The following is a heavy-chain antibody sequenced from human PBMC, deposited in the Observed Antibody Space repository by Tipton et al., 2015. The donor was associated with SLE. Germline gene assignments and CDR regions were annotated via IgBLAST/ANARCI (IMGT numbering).Heavy chain of an antibody. CDR1: GYSISSGYY. CDR2: IYHSGST. CDR3: ANTEYVFFNGDF. J-gene: IGHJ4*02. V-gene: IGHV4-38-2*01. D-gene: IGHD2/OR15-2a*01. Sequence: TLSLTCAVSGYSISSGYYWGWLRRPPGKGLEWFGSIYHSGSTYYNPSLKSRVPISVDTSKNQFSLKLSSVTAADTAVYYCANTEYVFFNGDFWGQGKPVTVSS.